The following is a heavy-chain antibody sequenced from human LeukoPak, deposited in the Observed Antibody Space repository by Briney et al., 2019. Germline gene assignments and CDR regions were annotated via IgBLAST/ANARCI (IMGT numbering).Heavy chain of an antibody. CDR2: INHSGTT. J-gene: IGHJ4*02. D-gene: IGHD3/OR15-3a*01. CDR3: ARGGLANYFDY. CDR1: GGSFSGYY. V-gene: IGHV4-34*01. Sequence: PSETLSLTCVVYGGSFSGYYWSWVRHPPGKGLEWIGEINHSGTTNYNPSLKSRVTISVDTSKNQFSLKLTSVTAADTAVYYCARGGLANYFDYWGQGTLVPVSS.